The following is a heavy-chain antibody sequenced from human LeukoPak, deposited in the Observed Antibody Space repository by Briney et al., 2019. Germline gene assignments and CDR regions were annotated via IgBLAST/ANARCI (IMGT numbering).Heavy chain of an antibody. V-gene: IGHV4-39*07. Sequence: SETLSLTCTVSGGSISSSSYYWGWIRQPPGKGLEWIGSIYYSGSTYYNPSLKSRVTISVDTSKNQFSLKLSSVTAADTAVYYCARGGSLDTDSSSWSDAFDIWGQGTMVTVSS. CDR2: IYYSGST. CDR1: GGSISSSSYY. J-gene: IGHJ3*02. CDR3: ARGGSLDTDSSSWSDAFDI. D-gene: IGHD6-13*01.